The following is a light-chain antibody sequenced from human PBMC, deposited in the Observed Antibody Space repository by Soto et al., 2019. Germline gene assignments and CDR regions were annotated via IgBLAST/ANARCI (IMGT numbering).Light chain of an antibody. CDR1: QSISKW. CDR3: HQYDSYSRGT. CDR2: DAS. J-gene: IGKJ1*01. Sequence: DIQMTQSPSTLSVSVGDRVTITCRASQSISKWLAWYQQKPGKAPKLLIYDASSLESGVPSRFSGSGSGTEVTLTISSLQPDDFATYFCHQYDSYSRGTFGQGTKVEI. V-gene: IGKV1-5*01.